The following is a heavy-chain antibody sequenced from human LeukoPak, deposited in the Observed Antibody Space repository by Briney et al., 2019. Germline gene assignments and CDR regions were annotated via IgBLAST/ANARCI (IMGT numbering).Heavy chain of an antibody. J-gene: IGHJ6*02. Sequence: PSETLSFTCTVSGGSISISSYYWGWIRQPPGKGLEWIGSIYYSGSTYYNPSLKSRVTISVDTSKNQFSLKLSSVTAADTAVYYCARPGIAAAGKRNYYYYGMDVWGQGTTVTVSS. D-gene: IGHD6-13*01. CDR3: ARPGIAAAGKRNYYYYGMDV. CDR2: IYYSGST. CDR1: GGSISISSYY. V-gene: IGHV4-39*01.